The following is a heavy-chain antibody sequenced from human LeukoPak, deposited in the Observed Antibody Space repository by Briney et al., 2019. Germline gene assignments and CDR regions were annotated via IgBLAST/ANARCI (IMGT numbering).Heavy chain of an antibody. CDR2: IVVGSGNT. CDR1: GFTFTSSA. D-gene: IGHD2-2*01. Sequence: SVKVSCKASGFTFTSSAVQWVRQARGPRLEWIGWIVVGSGNTNYAQKFQERVTITRDMSTSTAYMELSSLRSEDTAVYYCAAEVPAATKDYYYGMDVWGKGTTVTVSS. V-gene: IGHV1-58*01. CDR3: AAEVPAATKDYYYGMDV. J-gene: IGHJ6*04.